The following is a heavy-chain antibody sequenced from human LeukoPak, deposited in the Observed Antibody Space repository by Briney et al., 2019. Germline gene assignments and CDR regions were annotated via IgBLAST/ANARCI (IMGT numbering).Heavy chain of an antibody. J-gene: IGHJ6*03. V-gene: IGHV3-73*01. CDR1: GFTFSGSA. CDR2: IRSKANSYAT. CDR3: TRSPPSYYDPDYYMDV. Sequence: PGGSLRLSCAASGFTFSGSAMHWVRQASGKGLEWVGRIRSKANSYATAYAASVKGRFTISRDDSKNTAYLQMNSLKTEDTAVYYCTRSPPSYYDPDYYMDVWGKGTTVTVSS. D-gene: IGHD3-3*01.